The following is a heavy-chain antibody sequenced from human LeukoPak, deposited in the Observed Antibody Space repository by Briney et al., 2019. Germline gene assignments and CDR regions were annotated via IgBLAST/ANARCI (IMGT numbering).Heavy chain of an antibody. Sequence: ASVKVSCKASGYTFTSYGISWVRQAPGQGLEWMGWISAYNGNTNYAQKLQGRVTTTTDTSTSTAYMELRSLRSDDTAVYYCARDPRDVQLERRSMDYWGQGTLVTVSS. CDR2: ISAYNGNT. J-gene: IGHJ4*02. CDR1: GYTFTSYG. V-gene: IGHV1-18*01. CDR3: ARDPRDVQLERRSMDY. D-gene: IGHD1-1*01.